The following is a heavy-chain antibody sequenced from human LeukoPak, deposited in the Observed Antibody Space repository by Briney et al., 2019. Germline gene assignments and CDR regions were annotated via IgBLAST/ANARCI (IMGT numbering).Heavy chain of an antibody. V-gene: IGHV1-3*01. J-gene: IGHJ6*03. CDR3: ARDAGRDYYYYYMDV. Sequence: ASVKVSCKASGYTFTSYAMHWVRQAPGQRLEWMGWINAGNGNTKYSQKFQGRVTITRDTSASTAYIELSSLRSEDTAVYYCARDAGRDYYYYYMDVWGKGTTVTVSS. CDR2: INAGNGNT. CDR1: GYTFTSYA.